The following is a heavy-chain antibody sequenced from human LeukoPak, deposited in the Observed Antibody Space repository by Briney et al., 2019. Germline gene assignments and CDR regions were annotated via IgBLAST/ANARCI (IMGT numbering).Heavy chain of an antibody. CDR1: GYTFTSQF. D-gene: IGHD6-19*01. J-gene: IGHJ4*02. V-gene: IGHV1-46*01. CDR2: INPSGGST. Sequence: ASVKVSCKASGYTFTSQFMHWVRQAPGQGLEWMGIINPSGGSTSYSQKFQGRVTITRDTSTSTVYMELSSLGSDDTAVYYCARENSVAGRTIDYWGQGTLVTVSS. CDR3: ARENSVAGRTIDY.